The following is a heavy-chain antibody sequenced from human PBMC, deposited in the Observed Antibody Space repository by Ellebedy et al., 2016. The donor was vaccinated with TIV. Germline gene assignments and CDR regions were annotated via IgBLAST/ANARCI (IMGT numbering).Heavy chain of an antibody. CDR3: ARVLWFGPDY. V-gene: IGHV3-48*03. CDR2: ISSVGSTV. CDR1: GYTFTSYY. J-gene: IGHJ4*02. Sequence: SCKASGYTFTSYYMHWVRQAPGKGLEWVAYISSVGSTVYYADSVKGRFTISRDTAKNSLFLQMNSLRAEDTAVYYCARVLWFGPDYWGQGTLVTVSS. D-gene: IGHD3-10*01.